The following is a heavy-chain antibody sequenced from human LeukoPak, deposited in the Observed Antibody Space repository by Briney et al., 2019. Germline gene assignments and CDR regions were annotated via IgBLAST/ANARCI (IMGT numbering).Heavy chain of an antibody. CDR2: ISYHVTNK. J-gene: IGHJ4*02. CDR3: ARDWIRGPPDYFDL. CDR1: GFTFSTYE. Sequence: GKALRVSCAASGFTFSTYEMHWVRQAPGKGREWVGVISYHVTNKYYTDSVKGRFTVSRDNSMNTLYLQINSVRTEDTTLYFCARDWIRGPPDYFDLWGQGTLVTVSS. D-gene: IGHD3-10*01. V-gene: IGHV3-30*04.